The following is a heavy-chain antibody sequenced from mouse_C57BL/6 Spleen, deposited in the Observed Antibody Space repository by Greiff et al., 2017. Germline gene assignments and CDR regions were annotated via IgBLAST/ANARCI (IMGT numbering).Heavy chain of an antibody. Sequence: VQLQQPGAELVRPGSSVKLSCKASGYTFTSYWMDWVKQRPGQGLEWIGNIYPSDSETHYNQKFKDKATLTVDKSSSTAYMQLSSLTSEDSAVYYCARRYSNYEEAMDYWGQGTSVTVSS. J-gene: IGHJ4*01. V-gene: IGHV1-61*01. D-gene: IGHD2-5*01. CDR1: GYTFTSYW. CDR3: ARRYSNYEEAMDY. CDR2: IYPSDSET.